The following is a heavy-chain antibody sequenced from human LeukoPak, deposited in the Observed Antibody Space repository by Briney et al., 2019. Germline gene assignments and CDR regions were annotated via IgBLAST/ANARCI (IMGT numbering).Heavy chain of an antibody. CDR2: INWNGGST. CDR3: AQMGYSSSTSCYTGFDY. Sequence: GGSLRLSCAASGFTFDDYGMSWVRQAPGKGLEWVSGINWNGGSTGYADSVKGRFTISRDNAKNSLYLQMNSLRAEDTALYYCAQMGYSSSTSCYTGFDYWGQGTLVTVSS. V-gene: IGHV3-20*04. CDR1: GFTFDDYG. J-gene: IGHJ4*02. D-gene: IGHD2-2*02.